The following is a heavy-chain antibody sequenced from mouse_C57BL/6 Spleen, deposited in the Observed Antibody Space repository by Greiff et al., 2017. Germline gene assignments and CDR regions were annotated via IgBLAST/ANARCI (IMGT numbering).Heavy chain of an antibody. CDR3: AGSSQAFMDY. D-gene: IGHD3-2*02. J-gene: IGHJ4*01. V-gene: IGHV5-17*01. CDR2: ISSGSSTI. CDR1: GFTFSDYG. Sequence: EVKLVESGGGLVKPGGSLKLSCAASGFTFSDYGMHWVRQAPEKGLEWVAYISSGSSTINYAHTVKGRFTISRDNAKNTLFLQMTSLRSEDTAMYYCAGSSQAFMDYWGQGTSVTVSS.